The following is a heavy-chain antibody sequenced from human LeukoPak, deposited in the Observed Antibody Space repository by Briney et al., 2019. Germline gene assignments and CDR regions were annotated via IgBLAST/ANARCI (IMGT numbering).Heavy chain of an antibody. J-gene: IGHJ4*02. CDR2: ISSSSSTI. CDR1: GFTFSSYS. CDR3: ARDSGLTYYYDSSGYWDY. V-gene: IGHV3-48*01. D-gene: IGHD3-22*01. Sequence: PGGSLRLSCAASGFTFSSYSINWVRQAPGKGLEWVSYISSSSSTIYYADSVKGRFTISRDNAKNSLYLQMNSLRAEDTAVCYCARDSGLTYYYDSSGYWDYWGQGTLVTVSS.